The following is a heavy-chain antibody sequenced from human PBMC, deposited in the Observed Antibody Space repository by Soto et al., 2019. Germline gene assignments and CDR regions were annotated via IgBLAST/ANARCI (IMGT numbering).Heavy chain of an antibody. V-gene: IGHV3-30-3*01. D-gene: IGHD3-22*01. CDR2: ISYDGSNK. Sequence: QVQLVESGGGVVQPGRSLRLSCAASGFTFSSYAMHWVRQAPGKGLEWVAVISYDGSNKYYADSVKGRFTISRDNSKNTLYLQMNSLRSEDTAVYSCARDMDYYDSSGYSYYFDYWGQGTLVTVSS. J-gene: IGHJ4*02. CDR3: ARDMDYYDSSGYSYYFDY. CDR1: GFTFSSYA.